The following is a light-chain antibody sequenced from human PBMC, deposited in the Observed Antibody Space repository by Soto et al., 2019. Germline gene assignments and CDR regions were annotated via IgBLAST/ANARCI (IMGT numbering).Light chain of an antibody. CDR3: QQNYINPPT. CDR2: AAS. Sequence: DIQMTQSPSSLSTSVGDTVTITCRTSQSISTYLSWYQHKPGKAPNLLIYAASTLQSGVPSRFRGSGSGTDFTLTISSLQPEDSATYYCQQNYINPPTFGQGTKVEIK. V-gene: IGKV1-39*01. J-gene: IGKJ1*01. CDR1: QSISTY.